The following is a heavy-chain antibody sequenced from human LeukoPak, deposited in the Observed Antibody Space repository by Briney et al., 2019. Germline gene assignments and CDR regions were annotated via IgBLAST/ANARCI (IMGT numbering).Heavy chain of an antibody. D-gene: IGHD3-10*01. CDR2: ISYDATNE. CDR3: VRDFASGSYYNLFDY. V-gene: IGHV3-30*04. Sequence: GGSLRLSCAASGFTFNFFSMYWVRQSPGKGLEWVAVISYDATNEYYADSVKGRFTISRDDSKSTLYLQMNSLRAGDTAVYYCVRDFASGSYYNLFDYWGQGTLVTVSS. CDR1: GFTFNFFS. J-gene: IGHJ4*02.